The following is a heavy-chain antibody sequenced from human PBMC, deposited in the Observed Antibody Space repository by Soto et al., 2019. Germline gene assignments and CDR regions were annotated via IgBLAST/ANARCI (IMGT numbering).Heavy chain of an antibody. D-gene: IGHD3-10*01. Sequence: SETLSLTCTVSGGSISRGDYYWSWIRQPPGKGLEWIGYIYYSGNTYYNPSLKSRVTISVDTSKNQFSLKLSSVTAADTAVYYCAREYYFASGSGVPGVAFDIWGQGTMDTVSS. CDR1: GGSISRGDYY. V-gene: IGHV4-30-4*01. J-gene: IGHJ3*02. CDR2: IYYSGNT. CDR3: AREYYFASGSGVPGVAFDI.